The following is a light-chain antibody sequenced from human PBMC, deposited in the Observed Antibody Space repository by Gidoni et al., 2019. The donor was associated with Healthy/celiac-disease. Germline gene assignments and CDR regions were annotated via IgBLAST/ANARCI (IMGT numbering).Light chain of an antibody. J-gene: IGLJ3*02. CDR3: QAWDSSTAV. Sequence: SYALTQPPSVPVSPGQTASITCSGDKLGDKYACWYQQKPGQSPVLVIYQDSKRPSGIPDRFSGSNSGNTATLTISGTQAMDEADYYCQAWDSSTAVFGGGTKLTVL. V-gene: IGLV3-1*01. CDR2: QDS. CDR1: KLGDKY.